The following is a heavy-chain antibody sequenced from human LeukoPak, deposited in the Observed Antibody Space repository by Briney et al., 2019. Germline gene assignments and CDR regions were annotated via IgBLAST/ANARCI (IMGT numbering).Heavy chain of an antibody. CDR2: INHSGST. V-gene: IGHV4-34*01. Sequence: SETLSLTCAVYGGSFSGYYWSWIRQPPGKGLEWIGEINHSGSTNYNPSLKSRVTISVDTSKNQFSLKLSSVTAADTAMYYCAVRGGAVALDYWGQGTLVTVSS. D-gene: IGHD6-19*01. CDR1: GGSFSGYY. CDR3: AVRGGAVALDY. J-gene: IGHJ4*02.